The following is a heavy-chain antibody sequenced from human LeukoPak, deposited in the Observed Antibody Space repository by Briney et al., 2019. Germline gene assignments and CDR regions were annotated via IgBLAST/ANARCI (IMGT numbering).Heavy chain of an antibody. D-gene: IGHD5-12*01. CDR3: AGDLTATMKIDY. Sequence: ASVKVSCKASGYTFTGYYMHWVRQAPGQGLEWMGWINPNSGGTNYAQKFQGRVTMTRDTSISTAYMELSRLRSDDTAVYYCAGDLTATMKIDYWGQGTLVTVSS. CDR1: GYTFTGYY. CDR2: INPNSGGT. J-gene: IGHJ4*02. V-gene: IGHV1-2*02.